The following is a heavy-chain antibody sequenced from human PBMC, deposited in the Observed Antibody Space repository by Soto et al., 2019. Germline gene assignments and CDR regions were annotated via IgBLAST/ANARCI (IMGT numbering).Heavy chain of an antibody. V-gene: IGHV4-39*01. Sequence: QLQLQESGPGLVKPSETLSLTCTVSGGSISSSSYYWGWIRQPPGKGLEGIGSIYYSGSTYYNPSLKSRDTIPVATSKNQFSLKLSSVTAADTAVYYCASLASLGESHDAFDIWGQGTMVTVSS. CDR3: ASLASLGESHDAFDI. J-gene: IGHJ3*02. CDR1: GGSISSSSYY. D-gene: IGHD3-16*01. CDR2: IYYSGST.